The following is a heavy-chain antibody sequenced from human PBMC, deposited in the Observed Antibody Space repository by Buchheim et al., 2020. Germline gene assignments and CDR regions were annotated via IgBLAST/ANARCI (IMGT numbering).Heavy chain of an antibody. D-gene: IGHD3-10*01. CDR2: ISYDGSNK. J-gene: IGHJ4*02. V-gene: IGHV3-30*04. Sequence: QVQLVESGGGVVQPGRSLRLSCAASGFTFSSYAMHWVRQAPGKGLEWVAVISYDGSNKYYADSVKGRLTISRDNSKNTLYLQMNSLRAEDTAVYYCARDSWFSAYYFDYWGQGTL. CDR3: ARDSWFSAYYFDY. CDR1: GFTFSSYA.